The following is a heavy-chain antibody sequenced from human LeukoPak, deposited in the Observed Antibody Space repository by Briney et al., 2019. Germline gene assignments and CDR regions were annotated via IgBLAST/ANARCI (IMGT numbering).Heavy chain of an antibody. J-gene: IGHJ4*02. Sequence: EASVKVSCKASGYTFTGYYIHWVRQAPGQGLEWMGWINPNRGGTNYAQNFQGRVTMTSDTSITTVYMELSGLTSDDTSVYYCAGSVASSGHMPHHYWGQGTLVTDSS. CDR1: GYTFTGYY. CDR2: INPNRGGT. V-gene: IGHV1-2*02. D-gene: IGHD5-18*01. CDR3: AGSVASSGHMPHHY.